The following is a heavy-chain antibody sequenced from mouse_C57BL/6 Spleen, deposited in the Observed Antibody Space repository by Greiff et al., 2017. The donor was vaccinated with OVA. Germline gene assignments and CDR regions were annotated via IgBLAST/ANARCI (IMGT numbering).Heavy chain of an antibody. D-gene: IGHD2-5*01. V-gene: IGHV5-17*01. J-gene: IGHJ2*01. CDR3: ARGYSNSYFDY. Sequence: EVKVVESGGGLVKPGGSLKLSCAASGFTFSDYGMHWVRQAPEKGLEWVAYISSGSSTIYYADTVKGRFTISRDNAKNTLFLQMTSLRSEDTAMYYCARGYSNSYFDYWGQGTTLTVSS. CDR2: ISSGSSTI. CDR1: GFTFSDYG.